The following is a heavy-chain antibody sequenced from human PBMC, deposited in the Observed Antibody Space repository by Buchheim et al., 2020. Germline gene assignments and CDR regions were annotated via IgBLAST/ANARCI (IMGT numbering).Heavy chain of an antibody. CDR3: ARGHCTGTSCNYHYGVDV. CDR1: GYTFSDYL. V-gene: IGHV1-2*06. Sequence: QVQLVQSGAEVRKPGASVKVSCKASGYTFSDYLIHWVRQAPGQGLEWMGRINPYSGDSHYAQQFQGRVTMTRDTSIITAYMEVTSLTYDDTAVYSCARGHCTGTSCNYHYGVDVWGQGTT. D-gene: IGHD2-2*01. J-gene: IGHJ6*02. CDR2: INPYSGDS.